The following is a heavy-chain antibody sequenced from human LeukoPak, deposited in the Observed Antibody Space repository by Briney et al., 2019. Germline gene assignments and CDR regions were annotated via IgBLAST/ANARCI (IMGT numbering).Heavy chain of an antibody. V-gene: IGHV1-69*13. D-gene: IGHD3-3*01. CDR3: ARSWAYYDFWSGYPPYYYYGMDV. J-gene: IGHJ6*02. CDR1: GGTFSSYA. Sequence: GASVKVSCKASGGTFSSYAISWVRQAPGQGLEWMGGIIPIFGTANYAQKFQGRVTITADESTSTAYMELSSPRSEDTAVYYCARSWAYYDFWSGYPPYYYYGMDVWGQGTTVTVSS. CDR2: IIPIFGTA.